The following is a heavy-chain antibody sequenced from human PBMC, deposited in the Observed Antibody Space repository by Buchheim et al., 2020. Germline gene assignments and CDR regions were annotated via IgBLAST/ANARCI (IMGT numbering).Heavy chain of an antibody. V-gene: IGHV1-3*01. J-gene: IGHJ4*02. CDR3: ARGGSSFVLVPAEIFFDY. D-gene: IGHD2-2*01. Sequence: QVQLVQSGAEVKKPGASVKVSCKASGYSFNSYVIYWVRQAPGQGLEWMGWINVGQGYTKYSQKFQGRVTITSDTSARTAYMELNSLKSEDTAVYYCARGGSSFVLVPAEIFFDYWGQGAL. CDR1: GYSFNSYV. CDR2: INVGQGYT.